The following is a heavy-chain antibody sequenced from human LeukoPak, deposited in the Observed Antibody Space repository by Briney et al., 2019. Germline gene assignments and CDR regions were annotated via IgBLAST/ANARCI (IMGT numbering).Heavy chain of an antibody. D-gene: IGHD5-18*01. V-gene: IGHV1-69*13. CDR1: GGTFSSYA. Sequence: ASVKVSCKASGGTFSSYAISWVRQAPGQGLEWMGGIIPIFGTANYAQKFQGRVTITADESTSTAYMELRSLRSDDTAVYYCARDSIRGYSSWGQGTLVTVSS. CDR3: ARDSIRGYSS. J-gene: IGHJ5*02. CDR2: IIPIFGTA.